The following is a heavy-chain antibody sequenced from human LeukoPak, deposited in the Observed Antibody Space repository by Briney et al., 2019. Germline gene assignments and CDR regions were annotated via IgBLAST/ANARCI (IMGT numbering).Heavy chain of an antibody. J-gene: IGHJ3*02. Sequence: GGSLRLSCEASGFTFSLYGKHWVRQAPGKGLEWVAVISYDGGNKYYADSVKGRFTISRDNSKNTLYLQMNSLRAEDTAVYYCAKVSIARIAAAGNDAFDIWGQGTMVTVSS. CDR1: GFTFSLYG. CDR3: AKVSIARIAAAGNDAFDI. V-gene: IGHV3-30*18. D-gene: IGHD6-13*01. CDR2: ISYDGGNK.